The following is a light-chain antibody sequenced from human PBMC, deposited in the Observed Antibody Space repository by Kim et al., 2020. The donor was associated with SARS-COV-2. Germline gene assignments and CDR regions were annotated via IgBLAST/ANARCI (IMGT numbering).Light chain of an antibody. CDR2: AAS. J-gene: IGKJ1*01. CDR3: QQLSTYPRT. CDR1: QGISNY. Sequence: ASIGETATITGRASQGISNYLAGYQQTPGKAPKLLIYAASTLQSGVPSRFTGSGSGTEFSRTISSLEPEDFATYYCQQLSTYPRTFGQGTKVDIK. V-gene: IGKV1-9*01.